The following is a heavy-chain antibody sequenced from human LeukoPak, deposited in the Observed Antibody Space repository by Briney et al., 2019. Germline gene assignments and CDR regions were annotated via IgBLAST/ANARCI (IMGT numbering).Heavy chain of an antibody. V-gene: IGHV3-53*01. D-gene: IGHD5-18*01. CDR2: LYIGGNT. CDR3: MAAAGYNYGQC. CDR1: GLSVSNNY. Sequence: GGSLRLSCVASGLSVSNNYMNWVRQAPGEGLEWVSALYIGGNTYYVDSVRGRFTISRDNSKNTLYLQMNSLRAEDTAIYYCMAAAGYNYGQCWGQGTLATVSS. J-gene: IGHJ4*02.